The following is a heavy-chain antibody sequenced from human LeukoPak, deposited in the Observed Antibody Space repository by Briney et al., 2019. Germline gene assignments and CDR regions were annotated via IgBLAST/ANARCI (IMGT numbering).Heavy chain of an antibody. V-gene: IGHV3-11*06. D-gene: IGHD1-1*01. J-gene: IGHJ4*02. CDR2: ISGSGTET. CDR1: GFIFSDYY. Sequence: PGGSLRLSCAASGFIFSDYYMSWFRQAPGKGLEWISYISGSGTETNYADSVKGRFTVSRDNAKNSQYLQMNSLRVEDTAVYYCTRAHTKIRHWGQGTLVTVSS. CDR3: TRAHTKIRH.